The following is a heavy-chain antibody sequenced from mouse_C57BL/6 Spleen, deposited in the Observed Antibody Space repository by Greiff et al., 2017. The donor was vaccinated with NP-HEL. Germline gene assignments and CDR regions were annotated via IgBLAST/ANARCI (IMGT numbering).Heavy chain of an antibody. D-gene: IGHD3-1*01. J-gene: IGHJ4*01. Sequence: VKLMESGAELVRPGTSVKVSCKASGYAFTNYLIEWVKQRPGQGLEWIGVINPGSGGTNYNEKFKGKATLTADQSSSTAYMQLSSLTSEDSAVYFCARSARATKGYAMDYWGQGTSVTVSS. CDR1: GYAFTNYL. CDR2: INPGSGGT. V-gene: IGHV1-54*01. CDR3: ARSARATKGYAMDY.